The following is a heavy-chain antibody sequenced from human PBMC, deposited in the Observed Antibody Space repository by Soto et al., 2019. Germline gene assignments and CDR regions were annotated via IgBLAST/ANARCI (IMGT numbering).Heavy chain of an antibody. CDR3: ARSQGSSTSLEIYYYYYYGMDV. Sequence: GASVKVSCKASGGTFSSYAISWVQQAPGQGLEWMGGIIPISGTANYAQKFQGRVTITADESTSTAYMELSSLRSEDTAVYYCARSQGSSTSLEIYYYYYYGMDVWGQGTTVTVSS. D-gene: IGHD2-2*01. V-gene: IGHV1-69*13. J-gene: IGHJ6*02. CDR1: GGTFSSYA. CDR2: IIPISGTA.